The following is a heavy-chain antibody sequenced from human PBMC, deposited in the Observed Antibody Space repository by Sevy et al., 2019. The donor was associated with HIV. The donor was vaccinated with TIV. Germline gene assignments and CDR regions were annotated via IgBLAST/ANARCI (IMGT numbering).Heavy chain of an antibody. J-gene: IGHJ5*02. V-gene: IGHV1-69*13. D-gene: IGHD6-13*01. CDR2: IIPIFGTT. CDR1: GGTFSRSA. Sequence: ASVKVSCKASGGTFSRSAISWMRQAPGQGLEWMGGIIPIFGTTNYARNFQGRRTLTAAESTSAAYMELSSLTSEDSAGYYCARLGAAGLAGWFDPWGQGTLVTVSS. CDR3: ARLGAAGLAGWFDP.